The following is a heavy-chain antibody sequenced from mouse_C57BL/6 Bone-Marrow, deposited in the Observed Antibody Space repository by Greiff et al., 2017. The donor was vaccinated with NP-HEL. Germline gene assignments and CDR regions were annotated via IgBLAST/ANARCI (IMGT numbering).Heavy chain of an antibody. CDR2: IYPGSGST. Sequence: QVQLQQPGAELVKPGASVKMSCKASGYTFTSYWITWVKQRPGQGLEWIGDIYPGSGSTNYNEKFKSKATLTVDTSSSTAYMQLSSLTSEDSAVYYCARSSPYYYGSSYVAMDYWGQGTSVTVSS. CDR1: GYTFTSYW. J-gene: IGHJ4*01. V-gene: IGHV1-55*01. D-gene: IGHD1-1*01. CDR3: ARSSPYYYGSSYVAMDY.